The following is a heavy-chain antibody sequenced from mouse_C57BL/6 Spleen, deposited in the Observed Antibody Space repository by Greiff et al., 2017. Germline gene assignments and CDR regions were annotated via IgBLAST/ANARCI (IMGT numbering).Heavy chain of an antibody. V-gene: IGHV1-22*01. D-gene: IGHD1-1*01. CDR2: INPNNGGT. CDR3: ARVITTVVATDYAMDY. J-gene: IGHJ4*01. Sequence: EVQLQQSGPELVKPGASVKMSCKASGYTFTDYNMHWVKQSHGKSLEWIGYINPNNGGTSYNQKFKGKATLTVNKSSSTAYMELRSLTSEDSAVYYCARVITTVVATDYAMDYWGQGTSVTVSS. CDR1: GYTFTDYN.